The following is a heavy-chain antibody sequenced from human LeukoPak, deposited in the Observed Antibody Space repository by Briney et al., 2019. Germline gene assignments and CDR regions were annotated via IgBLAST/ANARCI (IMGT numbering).Heavy chain of an antibody. CDR2: IYYSGST. Sequence: SETLSLTCTVSGGSISGNYWSWIRQPSGKGLEWIGYIYYSGSTNYNPSLKSRVTISVDTSKNQFPLKLSSVTAADTAVYYCARLGRLGVVTASYYYYGMDVWGQGTTVIVSS. CDR3: ARLGRLGVVTASYYYYGMDV. J-gene: IGHJ6*02. V-gene: IGHV4-59*08. D-gene: IGHD2-21*02. CDR1: GGSISGNY.